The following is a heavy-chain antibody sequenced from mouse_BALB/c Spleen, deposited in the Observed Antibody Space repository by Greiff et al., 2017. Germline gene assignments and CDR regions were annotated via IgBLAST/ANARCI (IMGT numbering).Heavy chain of an antibody. J-gene: IGHJ3*01. CDR3: ARSADDYPAWFAY. Sequence: EVQLVESGGGLVQPGGSRKLSCAASGFTFSSFGMHWVRQAPEKGLEWVAYISSGSSTIYYADTVKGRFTISRDNPKNTLFLQMTSLRSEDTAMYYRARSADDYPAWFAYWGQGTLVTVSA. CDR1: GFTFSSFG. D-gene: IGHD2-4*01. V-gene: IGHV5-17*02. CDR2: ISSGSSTI.